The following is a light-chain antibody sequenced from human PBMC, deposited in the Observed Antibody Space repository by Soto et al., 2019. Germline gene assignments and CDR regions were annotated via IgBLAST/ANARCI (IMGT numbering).Light chain of an antibody. CDR2: GAF. J-gene: IGKJ4*01. Sequence: EIVMTQSPATLSVSPGERVTISCWASQRIYTNLAWYPHTPGQAPRLLISGAFTGAPGLPSRFSGSGSGTVFSLTIDSLQSEDVAVYYCQQYNHSPVTFGGRDKVEIK. CDR3: QQYNHSPVT. V-gene: IGKV3-15*01. CDR1: QRIYTN.